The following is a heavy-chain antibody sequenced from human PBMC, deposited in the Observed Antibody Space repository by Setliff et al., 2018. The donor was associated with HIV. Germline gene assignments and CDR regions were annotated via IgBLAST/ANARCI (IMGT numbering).Heavy chain of an antibody. Sequence: ASVKVSCKASGYTSTGYYVHWVRQAPGQGLEWMGILNPSGDSTAYAQQFQGRVTMTRDTSTSTVYMELSSLRSEDTAVYYCARGGYHGFGSYGDYWGQGTLVTVSS. J-gene: IGHJ4*02. V-gene: IGHV1-46*01. CDR2: LNPSGDST. D-gene: IGHD3-10*01. CDR1: GYTSTGYY. CDR3: ARGGYHGFGSYGDY.